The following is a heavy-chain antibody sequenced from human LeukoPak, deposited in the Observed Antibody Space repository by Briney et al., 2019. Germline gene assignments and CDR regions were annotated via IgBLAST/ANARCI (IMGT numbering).Heavy chain of an antibody. J-gene: IGHJ4*02. V-gene: IGHV4-59*08. Sequence: PSETLSLTCTVSGGSISSYYWSWIRQPPGKGLEWIGYIYYSGSTNYNPSLKSRVTISVDTSKNQFSLKLSSVTAADTAVYYCARQSTSGRGDYWGQGTLVTVSS. CDR1: GGSISSYY. CDR3: ARQSTSGRGDY. D-gene: IGHD3-10*01. CDR2: IYYSGST.